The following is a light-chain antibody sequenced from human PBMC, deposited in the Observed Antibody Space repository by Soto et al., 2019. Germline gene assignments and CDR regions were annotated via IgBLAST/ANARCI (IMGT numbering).Light chain of an antibody. Sequence: DIQMTQSPSTLSASVGDRVTITCRASQSISIYLAWYQQKPGKPPKPLIYTASSLESGVPSRFSGSGSGTEFALTISSLQPDDFATYYCQQYNSFWTFGQGTKVDIK. J-gene: IGKJ1*01. CDR3: QQYNSFWT. CDR2: TAS. V-gene: IGKV1-5*01. CDR1: QSISIY.